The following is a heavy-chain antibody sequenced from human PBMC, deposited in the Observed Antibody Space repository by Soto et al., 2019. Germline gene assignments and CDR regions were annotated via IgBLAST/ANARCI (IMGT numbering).Heavy chain of an antibody. CDR2: ISSGSGSI. Sequence: EVQLVESGGGLVQPGGSLRLSCAASGFTFTAYSMNWVRQAPGKGLEWVSYISSGSGSIYYADSVKGRFTISRDDAKNSLYLQMNSLRDDDTAVYYCARDFWDYWGQGTVVTVSS. V-gene: IGHV3-48*02. CDR1: GFTFTAYS. D-gene: IGHD3-3*01. CDR3: ARDFWDY. J-gene: IGHJ4*02.